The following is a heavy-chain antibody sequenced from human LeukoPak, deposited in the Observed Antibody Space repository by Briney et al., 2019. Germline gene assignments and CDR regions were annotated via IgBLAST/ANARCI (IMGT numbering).Heavy chain of an antibody. J-gene: IGHJ4*02. CDR1: GYTFTDYY. CDR2: INTNTGDT. CDR3: ARDSRDTRFDY. V-gene: IGHV1-2*02. D-gene: IGHD3-3*01. Sequence: GASVKVSCKASGYTFTDYYIHWVRQAPGQGLEWMGWINTNTGDTYSAQNFQGRVTMTRDTSISTAYMELSRLTSDDTAVYYCARDSRDTRFDYWGQGTLVTVSS.